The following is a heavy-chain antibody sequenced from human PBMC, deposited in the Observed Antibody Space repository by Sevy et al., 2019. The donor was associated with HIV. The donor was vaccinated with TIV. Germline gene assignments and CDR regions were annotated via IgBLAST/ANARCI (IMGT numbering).Heavy chain of an antibody. V-gene: IGHV5-51*01. CDR2: TFPGDSET. Sequence: GESLKISCKGHGYSFTSHWNGWVRQMPGKGLDWMGITFPGDSETRYSPSFQGEVTISADKSISTAFLQWSSLKASDTAIYYCARSRSGYFDSSGYYINWGQGTLVTVSS. J-gene: IGHJ4*02. D-gene: IGHD3-22*01. CDR1: GYSFTSHW. CDR3: ARSRSGYFDSSGYYIN.